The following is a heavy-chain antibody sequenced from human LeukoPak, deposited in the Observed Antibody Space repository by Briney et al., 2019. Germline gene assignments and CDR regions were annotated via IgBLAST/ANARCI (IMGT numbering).Heavy chain of an antibody. Sequence: GGSLRLSCAASGFTFSSYSMNWVRQAPGKGLEWVSSISSSSSYIYYADSVKGRFTISRDNAKNSLYLQMNSLRAEDTAVYYCARTGDSTGWFDPWGQGTLVTVSS. D-gene: IGHD7-27*01. CDR1: GFTFSSYS. CDR3: ARTGDSTGWFDP. J-gene: IGHJ5*02. CDR2: ISSSSSYI. V-gene: IGHV3-21*01.